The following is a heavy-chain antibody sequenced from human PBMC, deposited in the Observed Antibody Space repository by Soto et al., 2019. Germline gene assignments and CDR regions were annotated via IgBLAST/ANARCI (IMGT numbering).Heavy chain of an antibody. CDR3: ARVGDTAMATDY. Sequence: QVQLQESGPGLVKPSQTLSLTCTVSGGSISSGDYYWSWIRQPPGKGLEWIGYIYYSGSTYYNPSRKRRVTISVDTSKNQFSPKLSSVTAADTAVYYCARVGDTAMATDYWGQGTLVTVSS. J-gene: IGHJ4*02. V-gene: IGHV4-30-4*01. CDR1: GGSISSGDYY. CDR2: IYYSGST. D-gene: IGHD5-18*01.